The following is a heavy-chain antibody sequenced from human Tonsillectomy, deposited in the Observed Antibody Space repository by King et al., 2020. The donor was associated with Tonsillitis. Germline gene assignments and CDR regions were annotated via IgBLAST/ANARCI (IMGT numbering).Heavy chain of an antibody. CDR2: IYYSGST. J-gene: IGHJ4*02. CDR1: GGSISSYY. Sequence: QLQESGPGLVKPSETLSLTCTVSGGSISSYYWSWIRQPPGKGLAWIGYIYYSGSTNYNPSLKSRVTISVDTSKNQFSLKLSSVTAADTAVYYCAREDNSYFDYWGQGTLVTVSS. D-gene: IGHD1-1*01. CDR3: AREDNSYFDY. V-gene: IGHV4-59*01.